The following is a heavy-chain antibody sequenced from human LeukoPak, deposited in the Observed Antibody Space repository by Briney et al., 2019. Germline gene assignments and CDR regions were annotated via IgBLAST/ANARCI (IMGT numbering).Heavy chain of an antibody. CDR1: GGSISSYS. CDR2: FYTSGTT. D-gene: IGHD4-23*01. Sequence: SETLSLTCSVSGGSISSYSWNWIRQPAGKGLEWIGRFYTSGTTNYNPSLKSRVTMSIDTSKNQVSLKMRSVTAADTAVYYCARTVVTLDWYFDLWGRGTLVSVSS. V-gene: IGHV4-4*07. J-gene: IGHJ2*01. CDR3: ARTVVTLDWYFDL.